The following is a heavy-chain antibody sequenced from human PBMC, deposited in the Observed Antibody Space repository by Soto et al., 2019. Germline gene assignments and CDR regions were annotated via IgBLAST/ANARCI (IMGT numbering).Heavy chain of an antibody. J-gene: IGHJ5*02. V-gene: IGHV4-59*01. D-gene: IGHD3-3*01. CDR3: ARGTTIFGVVKKNWFDP. Sequence: SETLSLTCTVSGGSISSYYWSWIRQPPGKGLEWIGYIYYSGSTNYNPSLKSRVTISVDTSKNQFSLKLSSVTAADTAVYYCARGTTIFGVVKKNWFDPWGQGTLVTVSS. CDR1: GGSISSYY. CDR2: IYYSGST.